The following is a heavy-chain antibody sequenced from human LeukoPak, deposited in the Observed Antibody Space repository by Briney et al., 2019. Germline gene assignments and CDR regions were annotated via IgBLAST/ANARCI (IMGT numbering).Heavy chain of an antibody. V-gene: IGHV3-9*01. CDR3: AKGDILRYFDWLIGGLDF. J-gene: IGHJ4*02. Sequence: PGGSLRLSCAASGFILHDYAMHWVRQAPGKGLEWVSGISWNSGSIGYADSVKGRFTISRDNAKNSLYLQMNSLRAEDTAFYYCAKGDILRYFDWLIGGLDFWGQGTLVTVSP. D-gene: IGHD3-9*01. CDR2: ISWNSGSI. CDR1: GFILHDYA.